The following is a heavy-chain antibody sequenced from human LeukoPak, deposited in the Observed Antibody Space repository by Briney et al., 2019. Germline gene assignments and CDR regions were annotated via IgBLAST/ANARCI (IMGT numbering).Heavy chain of an antibody. V-gene: IGHV4-4*02. CDR3: ARDFGNWNDGGYAFDI. Sequence: LETLSLTRAVSGGSLSRSNWGGLCRPPPRKGVEWVGGNYHSGSTNYDPSLKSRVTISVDKSKNQFSLKLSSVTAADTAVYYCARDFGNWNDGGYAFDIWGQGTKVTVSS. D-gene: IGHD1-1*01. CDR1: GGSLSRSNW. CDR2: NYHSGST. J-gene: IGHJ3*02.